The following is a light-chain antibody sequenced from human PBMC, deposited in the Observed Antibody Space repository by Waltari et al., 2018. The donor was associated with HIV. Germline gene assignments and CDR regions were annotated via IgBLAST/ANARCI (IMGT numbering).Light chain of an antibody. Sequence: SVSGSPGQSITISCTGTSSDVGGSNYVSWYQHHPGRAPKLILYEVSNRPSGVSIRFSGSKSGNTASLTISGLQAEDEADYYCSSYTSSSPLFAGGTKLTVL. V-gene: IGLV2-14*01. J-gene: IGLJ2*01. CDR3: SSYTSSSPL. CDR2: EVS. CDR1: SSDVGGSNY.